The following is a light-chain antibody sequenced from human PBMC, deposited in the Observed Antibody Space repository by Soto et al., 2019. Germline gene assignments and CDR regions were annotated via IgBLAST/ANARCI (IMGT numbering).Light chain of an antibody. CDR2: GAS. CDR3: QQYNNWPPT. CDR1: QSVSHN. Sequence: EIVMTQSPATLSVSPGERATLSCRASQSVSHNLAWYQQKPGQAPRLLIYGASTRATGIPARFSGSGSGTEFTLTISSLQSEDFAVYYCQQYNNWPPTFGQGTKVEIK. V-gene: IGKV3-15*01. J-gene: IGKJ1*01.